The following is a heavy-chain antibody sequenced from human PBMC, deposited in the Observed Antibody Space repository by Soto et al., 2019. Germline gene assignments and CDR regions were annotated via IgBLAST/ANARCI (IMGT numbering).Heavy chain of an antibody. CDR3: ARFLGIAVAGTSDAFDI. D-gene: IGHD6-19*01. Sequence: PGESLKISCKGSGYSFTSYWIGWVRQMPGKGLEWMGIIYPGDSDTRYSPSFQGQVTISADKSISTAYLQWSSLKASDTAMYYCARFLGIAVAGTSDAFDIWGQGTMVTVSS. CDR2: IYPGDSDT. V-gene: IGHV5-51*01. J-gene: IGHJ3*02. CDR1: GYSFTSYW.